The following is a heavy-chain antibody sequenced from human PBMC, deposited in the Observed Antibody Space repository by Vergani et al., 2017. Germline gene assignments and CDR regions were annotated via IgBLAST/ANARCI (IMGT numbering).Heavy chain of an antibody. CDR2: IKQDGSEK. Sequence: EVQLVESGGGLVQPGGSLRLSCAASGFTFSSYWMSWVRQAPGKGLEWVANIKQDGSEKYYVDSVKGRFTISRDNAKNSLYLQMNSLRAEDTAVYYCARDRGAVAGTRRYYYYYMDVWGKGTTVTVSS. D-gene: IGHD6-19*01. V-gene: IGHV3-7*01. CDR3: ARDRGAVAGTRRYYYYYMDV. J-gene: IGHJ6*03. CDR1: GFTFSSYW.